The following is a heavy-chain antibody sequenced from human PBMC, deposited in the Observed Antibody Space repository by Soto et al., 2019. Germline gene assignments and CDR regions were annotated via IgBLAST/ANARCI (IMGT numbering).Heavy chain of an antibody. J-gene: IGHJ6*03. D-gene: IGHD3-16*01. CDR3: AKDRGHYAKRYYYYMDV. Sequence: QVQLVASGGGVVQPGRSLRLSCAASGFTFSSYGMHWVRQAPGKGLEWVAVISYDGSNKYYADSVKGRFTISRDNSKNTLYLQMNSLRAEDTAVYYCAKDRGHYAKRYYYYMDVWGKGTTVTVSS. CDR2: ISYDGSNK. CDR1: GFTFSSYG. V-gene: IGHV3-30*18.